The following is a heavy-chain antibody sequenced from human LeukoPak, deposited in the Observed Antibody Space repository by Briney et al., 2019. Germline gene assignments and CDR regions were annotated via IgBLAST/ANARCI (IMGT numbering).Heavy chain of an antibody. D-gene: IGHD6-13*01. CDR2: IDQDGSVR. J-gene: IGHJ4*02. CDR3: ARDPGSSSFDY. Sequence: PGGSLRLSYVASGFTFSSFWMRWVRQAPGKGLEFVANIDQDGSVRNYVDYVKGRFIISRDNAKNSLYLQMDSLRAEDTAVYFCARDPGSSSFDYWGLGTPVTVSS. CDR1: GFTFSSFW. V-gene: IGHV3-7*01.